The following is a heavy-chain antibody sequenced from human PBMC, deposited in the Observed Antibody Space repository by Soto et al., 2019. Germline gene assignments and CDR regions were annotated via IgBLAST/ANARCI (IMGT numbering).Heavy chain of an antibody. V-gene: IGHV4-30-2*01. CDR1: GGSISSGGYS. CDR3: AAGGGLPRYY. CDR2: IYHSGST. Sequence: QLQLQESGSGLVKPSQTLSLTCAVSGGSISSGGYSWSWIRQPPGKGLEWIGYIYHSGSTYYNPTLKSRVTIAVDRAKNQFALKLSSVTAADTAVYYCAAGGGLPRYYWGQGTLVTVSS. D-gene: IGHD5-12*01. J-gene: IGHJ4*02.